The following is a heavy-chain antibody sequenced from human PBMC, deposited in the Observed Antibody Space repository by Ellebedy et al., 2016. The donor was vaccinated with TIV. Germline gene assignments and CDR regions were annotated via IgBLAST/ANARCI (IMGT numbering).Heavy chain of an antibody. CDR2: INPNSGGT. D-gene: IGHD2-2*01. CDR3: ARAVGDIVVVPAAMEVGWFDP. J-gene: IGHJ5*02. Sequence: AASVKVSCKASGYTFTGYYMHWVRQAPGQGLEWMGWINPNSGGTNYAQKFQGRVTMTRDTSISTAYMELSRLRSDDTAVYYCARAVGDIVVVPAAMEVGWFDPWGQGTLVTVSS. CDR1: GYTFTGYY. V-gene: IGHV1-2*02.